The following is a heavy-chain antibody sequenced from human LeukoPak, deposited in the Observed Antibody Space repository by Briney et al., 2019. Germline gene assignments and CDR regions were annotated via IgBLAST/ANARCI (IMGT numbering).Heavy chain of an antibody. J-gene: IGHJ4*02. CDR2: IYSGGAI. CDR3: ARRPGN. V-gene: IGHV3-53*01. D-gene: IGHD1-14*01. Sequence: GGSLRLSCVASGFAVGSNYMSWVRQAPGKGLERVSLIYSGGAIRYADSVKGRFTISRDSSKNTLFLQMNDLTVEDTARYYCARRPGNWGQGILVTVSS. CDR1: GFAVGSNY.